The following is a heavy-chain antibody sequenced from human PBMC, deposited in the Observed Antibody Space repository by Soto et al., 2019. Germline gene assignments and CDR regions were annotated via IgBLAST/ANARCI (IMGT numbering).Heavy chain of an antibody. CDR1: GGSISSSSYY. CDR2: IYYSGST. V-gene: IGHV4-39*02. D-gene: IGHD2-2*01. J-gene: IGHJ5*02. Sequence: SETLSLTCTVSGGSISSSSYYWGWIRQPPGKGLEWIGSIYYSGSTYYNPSLKSRVTISVDTSKNQFSLKLSSVTAADTAVYYCAREEGSSTSPAWVWFDPWGQGTLVTVSS. CDR3: AREEGSSTSPAWVWFDP.